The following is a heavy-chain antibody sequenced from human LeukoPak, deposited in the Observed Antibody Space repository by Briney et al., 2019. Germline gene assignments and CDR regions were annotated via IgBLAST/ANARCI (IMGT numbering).Heavy chain of an antibody. CDR3: AKGRFGELLFDY. Sequence: GGSLRLSCAASGFNFSIYAMSSVRQAPGKGLEWVSAISGSGGSTYYADSVKGRLTISRDNSKNTLYLQMNSLRAEDTAVYYCAKGRFGELLFDYWGQGTLVTVSS. J-gene: IGHJ4*02. CDR2: ISGSGGST. CDR1: GFNFSIYA. V-gene: IGHV3-23*01. D-gene: IGHD3-10*01.